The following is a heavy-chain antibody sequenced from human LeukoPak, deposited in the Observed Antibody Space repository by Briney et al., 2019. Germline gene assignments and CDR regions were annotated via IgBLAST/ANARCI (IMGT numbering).Heavy chain of an antibody. CDR2: IKQDGSEK. Sequence: PGESLRLSCAASGFTFSSYWMSWVRQAPGKGLEWVANIKQDGSEKYYVDSVKGRFTISRDNAKNSLYLQMYSLRAEDTAVYYCAAMGPLAGYFDYWGQGTLVTVSS. V-gene: IGHV3-7*01. J-gene: IGHJ4*02. D-gene: IGHD3-3*02. CDR1: GFTFSSYW. CDR3: AAMGPLAGYFDY.